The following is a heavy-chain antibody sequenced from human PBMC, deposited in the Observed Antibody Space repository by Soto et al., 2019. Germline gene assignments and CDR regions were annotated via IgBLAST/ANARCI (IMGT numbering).Heavy chain of an antibody. CDR1: GYSFTSYW. CDR2: IDPSDSYT. Sequence: GESLKISCKGSGYSFTSYWISWVRQMPGKGLEWVGRIDPSDSYTNYSPSFQGHVTISADKSISTAYLQWSSLKASDTAMYYCARLRDVAVAGTFFDYWGQGTLVTVSS. J-gene: IGHJ4*02. V-gene: IGHV5-10-1*01. D-gene: IGHD6-19*01. CDR3: ARLRDVAVAGTFFDY.